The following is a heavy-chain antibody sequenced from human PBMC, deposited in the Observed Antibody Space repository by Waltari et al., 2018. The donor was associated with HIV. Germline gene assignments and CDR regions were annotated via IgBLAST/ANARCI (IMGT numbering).Heavy chain of an antibody. CDR2: INAGNGNT. J-gene: IGHJ3*02. V-gene: IGHV1-3*01. CDR3: ARGPLWFGAPNPHDAFDI. D-gene: IGHD3-10*01. CDR1: GYTFTSYA. Sequence: QVQLVQSGAEVKKPGASVKVSCKASGYTFTSYAMHWVRQAPGQRLEWMGWINAGNGNTKYSQKFQGRVTITRDTSASTAYMELSSLRSEDTAVYYCARGPLWFGAPNPHDAFDIWGQGTMVTVSS.